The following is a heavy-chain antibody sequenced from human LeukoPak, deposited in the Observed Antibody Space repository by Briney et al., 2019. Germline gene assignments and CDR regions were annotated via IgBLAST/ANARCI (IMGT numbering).Heavy chain of an antibody. J-gene: IGHJ5*02. CDR3: ARVGGYCSSTSCRNWFDP. V-gene: IGHV1-69*13. Sequence: SVKVSRKASGGTFSSYAISWVRQAPGQGLEWMGGIIPIFGTANYAQKFQGRVTITADESTSTAYMELSSLRSEDTAVYYCARVGGYCSSTSCRNWFDPWGQGTLVTVSS. CDR2: IIPIFGTA. D-gene: IGHD2-2*01. CDR1: GGTFSSYA.